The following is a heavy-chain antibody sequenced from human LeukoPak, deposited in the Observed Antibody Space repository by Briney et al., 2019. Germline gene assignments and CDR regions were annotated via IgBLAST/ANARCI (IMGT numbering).Heavy chain of an antibody. D-gene: IGHD2-15*01. CDR2: IIPILGIA. J-gene: IGHJ5*02. CDR3: ASAGHRGYCSGGSCEGGWFDP. Sequence: SVKVSCKASGGTFSSYTISWVRQAPGQGLEWMGRIIPILGIANYAQKFQGRVTITADKSTSTAYMELSSPRSEDTAVYYCASAGHRGYCSGGSCEGGWFDPWGQGTLVTVSS. CDR1: GGTFSSYT. V-gene: IGHV1-69*02.